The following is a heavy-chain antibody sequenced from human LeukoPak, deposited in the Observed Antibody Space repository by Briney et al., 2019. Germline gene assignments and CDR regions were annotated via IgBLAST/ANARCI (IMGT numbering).Heavy chain of an antibody. V-gene: IGHV3-30-3*01. Sequence: GGSLRLSCAASGFTFSSYAMHWVRQAPGKGLEWVVVISYDGSNKYYADSVKGRFTISRDNSKNTLYLQMNSLRAEDTAVYYCARVGYDFWSGYDNWFDPWGQGTLVTVSS. CDR3: ARVGYDFWSGYDNWFDP. CDR2: ISYDGSNK. CDR1: GFTFSSYA. J-gene: IGHJ5*02. D-gene: IGHD3-3*01.